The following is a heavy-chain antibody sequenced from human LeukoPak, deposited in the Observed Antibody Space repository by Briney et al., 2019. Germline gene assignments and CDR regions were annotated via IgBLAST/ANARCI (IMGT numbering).Heavy chain of an antibody. V-gene: IGHV3-11*01. CDR3: ARDSEACSSTSCYTDYYYYGMDV. CDR1: GFTFSDYY. Sequence: GGSLRLSCAASGFTFSDYYMSWIRQAPGKGLEWVSYISSSGSTIYYADSVKGRFTISRDNAKNSLYLQMNSLRAEDTAVYYCARDSEACSSTSCYTDYYYYGMDVWGQGTTVTVSS. CDR2: ISSSGSTI. D-gene: IGHD2-2*02. J-gene: IGHJ6*02.